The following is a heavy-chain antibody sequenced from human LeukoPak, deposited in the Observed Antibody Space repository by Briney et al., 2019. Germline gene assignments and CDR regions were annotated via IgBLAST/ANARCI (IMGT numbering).Heavy chain of an antibody. Sequence: SETLSLTCSVFGSSVSSDEYYWSWVRQHPGKGLEWIGYVYYSGSSYYIPSLESRITMSVEVSKNQFSLELRPVTAADTAVYYCARVKVLRFLEWFLDFWGQGALVTVSS. CDR2: VYYSGSS. J-gene: IGHJ4*02. CDR1: GSSVSSDEYY. V-gene: IGHV4-31*03. CDR3: ARVKVLRFLEWFLDF. D-gene: IGHD3-3*01.